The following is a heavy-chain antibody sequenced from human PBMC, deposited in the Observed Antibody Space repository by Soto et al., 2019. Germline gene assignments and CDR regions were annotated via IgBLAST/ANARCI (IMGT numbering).Heavy chain of an antibody. Sequence: GGSLRLSCAASGFTFDDYTMHWVRQAPGKGLEWVSLISWDGGSTYYADSVKGRFTIARDNSKNSLYLQMNSLRTEDTALYDCAKDYTDWADDHAFDIWGQGTMVTVSS. CDR2: ISWDGGST. CDR3: AKDYTDWADDHAFDI. D-gene: IGHD3-9*01. CDR1: GFTFDDYT. J-gene: IGHJ3*02. V-gene: IGHV3-43*01.